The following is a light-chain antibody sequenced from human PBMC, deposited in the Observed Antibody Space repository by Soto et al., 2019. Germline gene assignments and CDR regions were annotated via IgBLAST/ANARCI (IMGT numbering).Light chain of an antibody. CDR1: QAIRSH. CDR3: QQLNSFPIT. Sequence: DIQLTQAPSFLSASAGDRVSITCRASQAIRSHLAWYQQKPGRAPKLLIYAASTLQSGVPSRFSGSGSGTEFTLTITSLQPEDFATYYCQQLNSFPITFGQGTRLEIK. J-gene: IGKJ5*01. V-gene: IGKV1-9*01. CDR2: AAS.